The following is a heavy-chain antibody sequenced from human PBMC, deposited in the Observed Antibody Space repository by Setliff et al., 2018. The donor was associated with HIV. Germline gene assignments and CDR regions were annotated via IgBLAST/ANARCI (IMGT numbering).Heavy chain of an antibody. CDR2: IYYSGTT. D-gene: IGHD2-2*01. CDR1: GVSMSSHY. Sequence: SETLSLTCNVSGVSMSSHYWSWIRQAPGQPPNKGLEWIGNIYYSGTTNYNPSLESRVTISVDTSKNQFSLKLSSVTAADTAVYYCARFPSSTSFYYFDYWGQGTLVTVSS. CDR3: ARFPSSTSFYYFDY. J-gene: IGHJ4*02. V-gene: IGHV4-59*08.